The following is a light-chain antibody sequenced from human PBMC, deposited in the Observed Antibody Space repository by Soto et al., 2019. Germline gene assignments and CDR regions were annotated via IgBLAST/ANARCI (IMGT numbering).Light chain of an antibody. CDR2: GAS. V-gene: IGKV3-20*01. Sequence: EIVLTQSPGTLSLSPGERATLSCRASQSVSNNYLAWYQQKPGQAPRLLIYGASNRATGIPDRFSGSGSGTDFTLTISSLQPEDFATYYCQQLNSYPRTFGQGTKVDNK. J-gene: IGKJ1*01. CDR3: QQLNSYPRT. CDR1: QSVSNNY.